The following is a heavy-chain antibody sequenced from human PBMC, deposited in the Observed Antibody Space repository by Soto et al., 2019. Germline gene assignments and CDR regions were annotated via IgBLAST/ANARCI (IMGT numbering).Heavy chain of an antibody. V-gene: IGHV1-2*04. CDR1: GYTFTGYY. CDR2: INPNSGGT. CDR3: ARDQGYYYYMDV. Sequence: ASVKVSCKASGYTFTGYYMHWVRQAPGQGLEWMGWINPNSGGTNYAQKKQGWVTMTRDTSISTAYMELSRLRSDDTAVYYCARDQGYYYYMDVWGKGTTVTVSS. J-gene: IGHJ6*03.